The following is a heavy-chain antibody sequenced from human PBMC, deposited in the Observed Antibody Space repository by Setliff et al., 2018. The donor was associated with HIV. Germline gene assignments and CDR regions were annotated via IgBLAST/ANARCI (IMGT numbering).Heavy chain of an antibody. V-gene: IGHV1-69*13. J-gene: IGHJ4*02. CDR3: TRGRGIIGALVY. CDR2: IIPMFGSA. D-gene: IGHD2-21*01. Sequence: SVKVSCKTSGGTFSSYTMTWVRLAPGQGLEWMGGIIPMFGSANYAQRFQGRVTITADESTSTAYMELYNLRSEDTAMYYCTRGRGIIGALVYWGQGTLVTVSS. CDR1: GGTFSSYT.